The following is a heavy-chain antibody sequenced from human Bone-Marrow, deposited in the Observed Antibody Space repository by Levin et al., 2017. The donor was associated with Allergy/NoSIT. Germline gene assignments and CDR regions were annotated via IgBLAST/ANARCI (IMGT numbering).Heavy chain of an antibody. CDR2: INHSGST. V-gene: IGHV4-34*01. J-gene: IGHJ4*02. CDR1: GGSFSAYY. D-gene: IGHD1-26*01. CDR3: TSSRELLFGS. Sequence: SQTLSLTCAVYGGSFSAYYWSWIRQPPGKGLEWIGEINHSGSTNYNPSLKSRVTISVDTSKNQFSLKLSSVTAADTAVYYCTSSRELLFGSWGQGTLVTVSS.